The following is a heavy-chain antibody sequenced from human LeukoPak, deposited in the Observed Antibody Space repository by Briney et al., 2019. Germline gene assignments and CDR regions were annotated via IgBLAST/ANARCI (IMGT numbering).Heavy chain of an antibody. V-gene: IGHV3-23*01. CDR2: ISGSGGST. J-gene: IGHJ6*03. CDR1: GFTFSSYA. CDR3: AKGDGGSETYFYMDV. Sequence: PGGSLRLSCAASGFTFSSYAMSWVRQAPGKGLEWVSAISGSGGSTYYADSVKGRFTISRDNSKNTLYLQMNSLRAEDTAVYYCAKGDGGSETYFYMDVWGKGTAVTVSS. D-gene: IGHD5-12*01.